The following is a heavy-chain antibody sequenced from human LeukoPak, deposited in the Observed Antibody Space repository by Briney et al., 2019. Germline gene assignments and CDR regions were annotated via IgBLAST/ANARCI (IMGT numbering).Heavy chain of an antibody. Sequence: GGSLRLSCAASGLTFNTYSMSWVRQAPGKGLEWVSIISRTSESIFYADSVKGRFTISRDNAKSSMWLQMNSLRDEDTAVYYCARDQTPFYWGQGSLVTVSS. CDR2: ISRTSESI. V-gene: IGHV3-21*01. J-gene: IGHJ4*02. CDR3: ARDQTPFY. CDR1: GLTFNTYS. D-gene: IGHD2-15*01.